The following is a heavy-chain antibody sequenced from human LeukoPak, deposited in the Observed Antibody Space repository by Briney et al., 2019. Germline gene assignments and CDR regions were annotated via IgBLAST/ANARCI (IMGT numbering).Heavy chain of an antibody. CDR2: ISRGGDVT. V-gene: IGHV3-23*01. J-gene: IGHJ4*02. D-gene: IGHD2-15*01. Sequence: PGGSLRLSCAASGFTFSTYAMTWVRQAPGKGLEWVSLISRGGDVTYYADSVKGRFIISRDSSKNTLYLQMHSLRAEDTAVYYCAARPGEVAVPYDYWGQGTLVTVSS. CDR1: GFTFSTYA. CDR3: AARPGEVAVPYDY.